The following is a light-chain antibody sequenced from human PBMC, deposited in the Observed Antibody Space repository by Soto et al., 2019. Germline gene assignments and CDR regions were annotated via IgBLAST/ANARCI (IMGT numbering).Light chain of an antibody. V-gene: IGLV2-14*01. CDR3: SSFTSAYTFV. CDR2: EVS. Sequence: QSVLTQPASVSGSAGQSIAISCTGTSSDVGGYNYVSWYQQHPGKAPKLLLSEVSKRPSGVSDRFSGSKSSNTASLTISGLQTQDEADYYCSSFTSAYTFVFGTGTKLTVL. J-gene: IGLJ1*01. CDR1: SSDVGGYNY.